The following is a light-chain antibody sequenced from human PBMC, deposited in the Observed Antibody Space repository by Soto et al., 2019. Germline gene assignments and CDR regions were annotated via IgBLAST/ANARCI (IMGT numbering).Light chain of an antibody. CDR3: QQRSNWPWM. CDR2: DAS. CDR1: QSVSTY. Sequence: EIVLTQSPATLSLSPGERATLSCRASQSVSTYLAWYQQKPGQAPRLLIYDASNSATGIPARFSGSGSGTDFTLTISSLEPEDFAVYYCQQRSNWPWMFGQGTKVDIK. J-gene: IGKJ1*01. V-gene: IGKV3-11*01.